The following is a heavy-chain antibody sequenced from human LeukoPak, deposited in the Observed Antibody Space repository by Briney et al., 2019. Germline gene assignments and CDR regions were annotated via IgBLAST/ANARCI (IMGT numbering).Heavy chain of an antibody. CDR3: ARGRRRYSSGRYEGY. CDR2: ISAYNGNT. CDR1: GYTFTSYG. D-gene: IGHD6-19*01. J-gene: IGHJ4*02. Sequence: ASVKVSCKASGYTFTSYGISWVRQAPGQGLEWMGWISAYNGNTNYAQKLQGRVTMTTDTSTSTAYMELRSLRSDDTAVYYCARGRRRYSSGRYEGYWGQGTLVTVSS. V-gene: IGHV1-18*01.